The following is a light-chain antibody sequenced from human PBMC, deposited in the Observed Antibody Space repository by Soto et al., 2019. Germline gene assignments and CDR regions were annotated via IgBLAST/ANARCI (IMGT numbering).Light chain of an antibody. CDR2: HAS. CDR3: QQYNSYS. Sequence: DIQMTQSPSTLSASVGDRVTIICRASQNVENYLAWYQQKPGTAPKVLIYHASNLQSGVPSRFSGSGSGTEFTLTISSLQPDDFATYYCQQYNSYSFGQGTKVDI. J-gene: IGKJ1*01. V-gene: IGKV1-5*02. CDR1: QNVENY.